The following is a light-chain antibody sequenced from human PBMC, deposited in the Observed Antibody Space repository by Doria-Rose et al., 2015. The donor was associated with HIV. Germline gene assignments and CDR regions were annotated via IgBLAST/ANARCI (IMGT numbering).Light chain of an antibody. CDR3: HQYGTSWT. J-gene: IGKJ1*01. CDR1: QSFSSTY. V-gene: IGKV3-20*01. Sequence: EIVLTQSPGTLSLSPWERATLSCRASQSFSSTYLAWYQQKPGQAPSLLIYDGSTRATGIPDRFSASGPGTDFTLTINRLEPEDFALYYCHQYGTSWTFGQGTKVEI. CDR2: DGS.